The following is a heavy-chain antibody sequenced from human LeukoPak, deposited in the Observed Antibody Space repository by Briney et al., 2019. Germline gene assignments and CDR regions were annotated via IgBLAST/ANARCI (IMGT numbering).Heavy chain of an antibody. D-gene: IGHD2-21*02. J-gene: IGHJ4*02. V-gene: IGHV3-20*04. CDR1: GFSFRTSW. CDR3: ARAQTYGDSRLLLDY. CDR2: INWNGGST. Sequence: GGSLRLSCGASGFSFRTSWLNWVRQAPGKGLEWVSGINWNGGSTGYADSVEGRFTITRDNAKNSQYLQMNSLRVEDTALYYCARAQTYGDSRLLLDYWGQGTLVTVSS.